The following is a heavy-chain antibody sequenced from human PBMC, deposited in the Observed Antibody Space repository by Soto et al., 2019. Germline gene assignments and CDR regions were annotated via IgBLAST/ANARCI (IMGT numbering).Heavy chain of an antibody. V-gene: IGHV4-59*01. CDR3: AREDSSGFYY. Sequence: SETLSLTCTVSCGSISSYYWSWIRQPPGNGLYCIGYIYYSVITNXXPSLKSRXXISVDTSKNHXSLKLXSVTAAYTAVYYCAREDSSGFYYWRQGTLVTVSS. CDR2: IYYSVIT. CDR1: CGSISSYY. J-gene: IGHJ4*02. D-gene: IGHD3-22*01.